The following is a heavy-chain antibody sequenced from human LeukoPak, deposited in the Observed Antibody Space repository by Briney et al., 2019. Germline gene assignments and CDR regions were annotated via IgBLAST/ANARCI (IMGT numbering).Heavy chain of an antibody. CDR2: TYYRYKRFN. J-gene: IGHJ6*03. Sequence: SQTLSLTCAISGDSVSSNSAAWNWTRQSPSRGLEGLGRTYYRYKRFNDYAESLKSRITINADTSENQFSLKLSSVTGAGTLLYYCARDLRIAAAGIWHYYMDVWGKGTTVTISS. CDR1: GDSVSSNSAA. CDR3: ARDLRIAAAGIWHYYMDV. D-gene: IGHD6-13*01. V-gene: IGHV6-1*01.